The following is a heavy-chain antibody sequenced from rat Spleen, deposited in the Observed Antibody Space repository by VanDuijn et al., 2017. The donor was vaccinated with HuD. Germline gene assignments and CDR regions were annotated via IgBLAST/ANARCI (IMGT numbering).Heavy chain of an antibody. CDR2: ISNTGGTT. CDR3: TRGVYYGYNAFAY. D-gene: IGHD1-9*01. CDR1: GFTFSDYY. Sequence: EVQLVESGGGLVQPGRSLKLSCAASGFTFSDYYMVWVRQAPGKGLEWVASISNTGGTTNYPDSVKGRISISRDNAKSTLYVQLNSLRSEDTATYFCTRGVYYGYNAFAYWGQGTLVTVSS. J-gene: IGHJ3*01. V-gene: IGHV5-20*01.